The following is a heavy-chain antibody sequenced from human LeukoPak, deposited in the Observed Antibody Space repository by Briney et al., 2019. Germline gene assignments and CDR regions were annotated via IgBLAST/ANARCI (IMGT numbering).Heavy chain of an antibody. J-gene: IGHJ4*02. CDR1: GGSISSYY. CDR3: AREKYDILTGYSYFDY. D-gene: IGHD3-9*01. Sequence: PSETLSLTCTVSGGSISSYYWSWLRQPAGKGLEWIGRIYTSGSTNYNPSLKSRVTISVDKSKNQFSLKLSSVTAADTAVYYCAREKYDILTGYSYFDYWGQGTLVTVSS. V-gene: IGHV4-4*07. CDR2: IYTSGST.